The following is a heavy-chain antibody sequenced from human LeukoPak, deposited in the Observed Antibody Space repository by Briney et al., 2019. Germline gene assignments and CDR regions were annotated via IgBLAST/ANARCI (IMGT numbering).Heavy chain of an antibody. CDR3: AIIVHYYYYYMDV. CDR2: ISAYNGNT. D-gene: IGHD2/OR15-2a*01. V-gene: IGHV1-18*01. J-gene: IGHJ6*03. CDR1: GYTFTSYG. Sequence: ASVKVFCKASGYTFTSYGISWVRQAPGQGLEWMGWISAYNGNTNYAQKLQGRVTMTTDTSTSTAYMELSSLRSEDTAVYYCAIIVHYYYYYMDVWGKGTTVTISS.